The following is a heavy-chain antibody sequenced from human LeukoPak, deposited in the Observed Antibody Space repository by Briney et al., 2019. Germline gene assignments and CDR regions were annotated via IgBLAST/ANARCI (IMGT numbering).Heavy chain of an antibody. CDR3: TTDPKIYCSGGSCYSGYYYGMDV. Sequence: GGSLRLSCAASGFTFSNAWMSWVRQAPGKGLEWVGRIKSKTDDGTTDYAAPVKGRFTISRDDSKNTLYLQMNSLKTEDTAVYYCTTDPKIYCSGGSCYSGYYYGMDVWGQGTTVTVSS. CDR2: IKSKTDDGTT. J-gene: IGHJ6*02. D-gene: IGHD2-15*01. CDR1: GFTFSNAW. V-gene: IGHV3-15*01.